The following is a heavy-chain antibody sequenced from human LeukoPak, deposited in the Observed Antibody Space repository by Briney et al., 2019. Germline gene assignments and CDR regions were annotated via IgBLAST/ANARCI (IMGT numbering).Heavy chain of an antibody. V-gene: IGHV1-18*01. CDR1: GYTFISYG. CDR2: ISAYNGNT. CDR3: ALVKDALTFNWFDP. D-gene: IGHD2-21*01. J-gene: IGHJ5*02. Sequence: ASVKVSCKASGYTFISYGISWVRQAPGQGLEWMGWISAYNGNTNYAQKLQGRVTMTTDTSTSTAYMELRSLRSDDTAVYYCALVKDALTFNWFDPWGQGTLVTVSS.